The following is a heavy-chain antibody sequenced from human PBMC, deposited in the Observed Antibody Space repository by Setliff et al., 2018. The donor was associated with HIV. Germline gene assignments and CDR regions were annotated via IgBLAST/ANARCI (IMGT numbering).Heavy chain of an antibody. D-gene: IGHD6-6*01. CDR1: GGTFSSXA. J-gene: IGHJ6*03. CDR3: ARDSVARRTLGYYYYMDV. Sequence: AXVKVXXXASGGTFSSXAFNWVRQAPGQGLDWMGGIIPISGITNYAQKFQGRVRFTADKSTSTAYMELSSLRSEDTAMYYCARDSVARRTLGYYYYMDVWGKGTTVTVSS. V-gene: IGHV1-69*17. CDR2: IIPISGIT.